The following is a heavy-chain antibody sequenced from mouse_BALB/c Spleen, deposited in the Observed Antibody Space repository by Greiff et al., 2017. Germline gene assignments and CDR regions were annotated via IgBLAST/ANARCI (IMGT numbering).Heavy chain of an antibody. CDR3: ARDYAMDY. V-gene: IGHV7-3*02. J-gene: IGHJ4*01. CDR2: IRNKANGYTT. CDR1: GFTFTDYY. Sequence: EVKVVESGGGLVQPGGSLRLSCATSGFTFTDYYMSWVRQPPGKALEWLGFIRNKANGYTTEYSASVKGRFTISRDNSQSILYLQMNTLRAEDSATYYCARDYAMDYWGQGTSVTVSS.